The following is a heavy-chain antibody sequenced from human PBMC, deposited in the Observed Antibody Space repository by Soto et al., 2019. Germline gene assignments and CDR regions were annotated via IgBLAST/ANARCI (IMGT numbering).Heavy chain of an antibody. CDR3: ARVETVTGGAFDN. J-gene: IGHJ4*02. CDR2: IYYNGNT. CDR1: GDSISSGNNY. Sequence: KPSETLSLTCAVSGDSISSGNNYWSWIRQPPGKGLEWMGSIYYNGNTHYNPSLKSRLTISVDTSKNHLSLRLTSVSAADTAVYFCARVETVTGGAFDNWGQGLLVTVSS. D-gene: IGHD1-1*01. V-gene: IGHV4-30-4*01.